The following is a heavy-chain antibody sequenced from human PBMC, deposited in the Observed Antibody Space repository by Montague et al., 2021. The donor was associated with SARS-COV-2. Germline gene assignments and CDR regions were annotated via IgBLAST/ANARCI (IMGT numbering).Heavy chain of an antibody. Sequence: SETLSLTCTVSGGSFSGYYWSWIRQPPRKGLEWIGEINYSGSTNYNPSLKSRVTISVDTSKNQFSLKLSSVTAADTAVYYCACGEITTRVLFYYYGMDVWGQGTTVTVSS. V-gene: IGHV4-34*01. CDR3: ACGEITTRVLFYYYGMDV. J-gene: IGHJ6*02. CDR1: GGSFSGYY. D-gene: IGHD4-11*01. CDR2: INYSGST.